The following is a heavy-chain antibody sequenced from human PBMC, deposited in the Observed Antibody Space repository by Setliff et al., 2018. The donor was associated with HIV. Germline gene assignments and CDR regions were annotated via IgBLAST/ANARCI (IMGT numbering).Heavy chain of an antibody. CDR3: AKGRYGGYDWGTLDI. V-gene: IGHV3-23*01. CDR1: GFTFSSCA. J-gene: IGHJ3*02. CDR2: ISGSGAST. D-gene: IGHD5-12*01. Sequence: GGSLRLSCAASGFTFSSCAMSWVRQAPGKGLEWGLVISGSGASTYYADSVKGRFTISRDNSKNTLYLQMNSLRVEDTAVYYCAKGRYGGYDWGTLDIWGQGTMVTVSS.